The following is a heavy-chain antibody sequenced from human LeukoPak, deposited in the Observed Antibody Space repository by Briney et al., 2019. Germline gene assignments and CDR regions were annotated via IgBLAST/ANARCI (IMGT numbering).Heavy chain of an antibody. CDR3: AKNIEYQLLRFFDF. V-gene: IGHV3-23*01. D-gene: IGHD2-2*01. J-gene: IGHJ4*02. CDR1: GFTFSSSA. CDR2: ISNNGGYT. Sequence: GGSLRLSCAASGFTFSSSAMSWVRQAPGKGLEWVSAISNNGGYTYYADSVQGRFTISRDNSKNTLYLQMNSLRAEDTAVYYCAKNIEYQLLRFFDFWGQGTLVTVSS.